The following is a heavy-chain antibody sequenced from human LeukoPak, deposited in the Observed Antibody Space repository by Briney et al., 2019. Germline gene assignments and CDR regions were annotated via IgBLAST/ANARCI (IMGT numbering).Heavy chain of an antibody. Sequence: PSETLSLTCTVSGGSISSSSYYWGWIRQPPGKGLEWIGSIDYVGSTYYNPSLKSRVTISVDTSKNQFSLKLSSLPAADTAVYYCASRAAYYYDSSGYYSDVNNWLDPWGQGTLVTVSS. J-gene: IGHJ5*02. CDR3: ASRAAYYYDSSGYYSDVNNWLDP. CDR1: GGSISSSSYY. V-gene: IGHV4-39*01. CDR2: IDYVGST. D-gene: IGHD3-22*01.